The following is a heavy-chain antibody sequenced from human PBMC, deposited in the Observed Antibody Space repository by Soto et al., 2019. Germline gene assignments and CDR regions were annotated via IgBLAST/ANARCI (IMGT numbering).Heavy chain of an antibody. CDR3: ARDLGTYYDFWSGYYGTRWFDP. CDR1: GYTFTSYG. V-gene: IGHV1-18*01. Sequence: ASVKVSCKASGYTFTSYGISWVRQAPGQGLEWMGWISAYNGNTNYAQKLQGRVTMTTGTSTSTAYMELRSLRSDDTAVYYCARDLGTYYDFWSGYYGTRWFDPWGQGTLVTVS. D-gene: IGHD3-3*01. CDR2: ISAYNGNT. J-gene: IGHJ5*02.